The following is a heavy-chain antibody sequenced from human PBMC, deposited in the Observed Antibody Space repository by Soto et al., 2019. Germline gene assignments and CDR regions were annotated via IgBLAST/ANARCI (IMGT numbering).Heavy chain of an antibody. CDR3: ARHGVGLGFDI. D-gene: IGHD3-10*01. V-gene: IGHV4-34*02. CDR2: IGRTGDT. J-gene: IGHJ3*02. Sequence: QVQQQQWGARLLKPSETLSLTCAEYGRSMSGYNWSWLRRSPVRGLEWIGEIGRTGDTNYGPSFMSRVTVSVDTSKYELSLRLTQVTAADTATYLCARHGVGLGFDIWGLGTMVSVSS. CDR1: GRSMSGYN.